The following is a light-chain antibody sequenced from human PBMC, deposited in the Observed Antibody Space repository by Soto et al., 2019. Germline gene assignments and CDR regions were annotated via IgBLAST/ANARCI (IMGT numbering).Light chain of an antibody. CDR2: GAS. CDR1: QSVSSPY. J-gene: IGKJ3*01. V-gene: IGKV3-20*01. Sequence: EMGLTQSPGTLSLSPGERATLSCRASQSVSSPYLAWYQQKPGQAPRLLIYGASNRATGIPDRFSGSGSGTDFTLTISRLEPEDFAVYYCQQYGSSLFTFGPGTKVDIK. CDR3: QQYGSSLFT.